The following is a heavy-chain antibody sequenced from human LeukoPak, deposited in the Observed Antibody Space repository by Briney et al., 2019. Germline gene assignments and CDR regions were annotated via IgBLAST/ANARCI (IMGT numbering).Heavy chain of an antibody. Sequence: GASVKVSCKASGGTFSSYAISWVRQARGQGLEWMGRIIPILGIANYAQKFQGRVTMTEDTSTDTAYMELSSLRSEDTAVYYCVRWLGSWFDPWGQGTLVTVSS. CDR2: IIPILGIA. CDR1: GGTFSSYA. V-gene: IGHV1-69*04. J-gene: IGHJ5*02. D-gene: IGHD1-26*01. CDR3: VRWLGSWFDP.